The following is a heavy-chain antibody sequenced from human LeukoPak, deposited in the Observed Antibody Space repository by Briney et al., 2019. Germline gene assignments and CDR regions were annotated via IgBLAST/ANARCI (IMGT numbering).Heavy chain of an antibody. Sequence: PSETLSLTCTVSGGSISSSSYYWGWLRQPPGKGLEWFVSIYFSGSTYYHPSLKSRVTISVDTSKNQFSLKLSSVTAADTAVYYCARDRNFLGPDYYDSVVAEPPRYYFDYWGQGTLVTVSS. CDR3: ARDRNFLGPDYYDSVVAEPPRYYFDY. J-gene: IGHJ4*02. D-gene: IGHD3-22*01. V-gene: IGHV4-39*07. CDR2: IYFSGST. CDR1: GGSISSSSYY.